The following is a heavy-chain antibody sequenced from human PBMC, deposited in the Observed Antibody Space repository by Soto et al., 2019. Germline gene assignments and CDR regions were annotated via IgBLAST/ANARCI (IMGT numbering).Heavy chain of an antibody. CDR2: IYHIGST. CDR3: ATLPPRIEVTVLPIPT. CDR1: DGSISGYF. D-gene: IGHD2-2*02. V-gene: IGHV4-59*12. Sequence: SETLSLTCIVSDGSISGYFWSWIRQPPGKGLEWIGEIYHIGSTNYNPSLRSRVTISVDKSNNQFSLKMTYLTAADTAVYYCATLPPRIEVTVLPIPTWGQGTLVTVSS. J-gene: IGHJ5*02.